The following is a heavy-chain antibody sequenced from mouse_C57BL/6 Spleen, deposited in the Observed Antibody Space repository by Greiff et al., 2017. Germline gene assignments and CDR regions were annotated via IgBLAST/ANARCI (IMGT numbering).Heavy chain of an antibody. J-gene: IGHJ2*01. CDR2: IYPGDGDT. Sequence: VQLQQSGPELVKPGASVKISCKASGYAFSSSWMNWVKQRPGKGLEWIGRIYPGDGDTNYNGKFKGKATLTADKSSSTAYMQLSSLTSEDSAVYFCARGDLLLDYWGQVTTLTVSS. D-gene: IGHD1-1*01. CDR3: ARGDLLLDY. CDR1: GYAFSSSW. V-gene: IGHV1-82*01.